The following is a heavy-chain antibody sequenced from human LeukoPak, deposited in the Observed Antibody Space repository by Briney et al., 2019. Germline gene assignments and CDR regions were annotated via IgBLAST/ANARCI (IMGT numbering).Heavy chain of an antibody. CDR2: ISGSGGST. V-gene: IGHV3-23*01. Sequence: GGSLRLSCAASGFTFSSYAMNWVRQAPGKGLEWVSVISGSGGSTYYADSVKGRFTISRDNSKNTLYLQMNRLRAEDTAVHYCAKGLTGYSPYDYWGQGTLVTVSS. CDR3: AKGLTGYSPYDY. J-gene: IGHJ4*02. D-gene: IGHD3-9*01. CDR1: GFTFSSYA.